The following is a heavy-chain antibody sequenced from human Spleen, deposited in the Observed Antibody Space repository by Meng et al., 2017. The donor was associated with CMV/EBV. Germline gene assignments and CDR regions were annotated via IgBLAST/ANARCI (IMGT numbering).Heavy chain of an antibody. CDR1: GFTFSNYG. Sequence: LSLTCAASGFTFSNYGMHWVRQAPGKGLEWVAIVWDNGNRQYYADSVKGRFTISRDNSRNTLYLQMSSLRAEDTAVYYCAKDIRNMAGGDYWGQGTLVTVSS. CDR3: AKDIRNMAGGDY. J-gene: IGHJ4*02. CDR2: VWDNGNRQ. D-gene: IGHD2-21*01. V-gene: IGHV3-33*06.